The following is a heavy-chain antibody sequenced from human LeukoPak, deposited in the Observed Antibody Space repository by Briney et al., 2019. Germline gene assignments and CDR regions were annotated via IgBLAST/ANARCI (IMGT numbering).Heavy chain of an antibody. CDR1: GYTFTSYA. V-gene: IGHV7-4-1*02. CDR3: ARGPTEGWLGELTHWGYYYYMDV. J-gene: IGHJ6*03. CDR2: ISTNTGNP. Sequence: ASVKVSCKASGYTFTSYAMNWVRQAPGQGLEWMGWISTNTGNPTYAQGFTGRFVFSLDTSVSTAYLQISSLKAEDTAVYYCARGPTEGWLGELTHWGYYYYMDVWGKGTTVTVSS. D-gene: IGHD3-10*01.